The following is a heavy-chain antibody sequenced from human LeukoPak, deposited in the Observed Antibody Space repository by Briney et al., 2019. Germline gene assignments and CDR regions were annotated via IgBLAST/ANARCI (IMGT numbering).Heavy chain of an antibody. CDR2: ISIYNGNT. Sequence: GASVKVSCKASGYTFTNYGISWVRQAPGQGLEWMGWISIYNGNTDYAQKLRGRVTMTTDTSTSTAYMELRSLRSEDTAVYYCARGRGYCSSTSCYYYYYYYMDVWGKGTTVTVSS. D-gene: IGHD2-2*01. CDR1: GYTFTNYG. V-gene: IGHV1-18*01. J-gene: IGHJ6*03. CDR3: ARGRGYCSSTSCYYYYYYYMDV.